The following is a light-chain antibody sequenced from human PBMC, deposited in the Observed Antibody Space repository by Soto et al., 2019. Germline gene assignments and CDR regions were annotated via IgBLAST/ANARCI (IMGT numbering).Light chain of an antibody. CDR1: QGIGNS. J-gene: IGKJ3*01. CDR3: QKCNSAPFT. CDR2: AAS. V-gene: IGKV1-27*01. Sequence: DIQMTQSPSSLSASVGDRVTITCRASQGIGNSLAWYQQKPGKVPELLIYAASTLLSGVPSRFSGSGSGADFTLTINNLQPEDVATYYCQKCNSAPFTFGPGTTVDIK.